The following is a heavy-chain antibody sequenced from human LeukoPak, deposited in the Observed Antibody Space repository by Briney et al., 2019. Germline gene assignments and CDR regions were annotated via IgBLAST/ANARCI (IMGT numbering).Heavy chain of an antibody. Sequence: GGSLRLSCAASGFTFSSYAMSWVRQAPGKGLEWVSGISGSGGSTYYADSVTGRFTISRDNSKNTLYLQMNSLRAEDTAIYYCAKLGYCSSTSCPMGGLDFWGQGTLVTVSS. D-gene: IGHD2-2*01. CDR1: GFTFSSYA. V-gene: IGHV3-23*01. CDR3: AKLGYCSSTSCPMGGLDF. CDR2: ISGSGGST. J-gene: IGHJ4*02.